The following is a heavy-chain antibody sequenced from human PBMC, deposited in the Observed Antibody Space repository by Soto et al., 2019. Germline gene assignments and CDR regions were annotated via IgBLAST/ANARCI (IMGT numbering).Heavy chain of an antibody. CDR2: ISTSGSTL. CDR1: GFSFSDYY. V-gene: IGHV3-11*01. D-gene: IGHD1-1*01. J-gene: IGHJ2*01. CDR3: VRISVRPRAIRTAPGRWYFDL. Sequence: QVQLVESGGGLVKPGGSLRLSCAASGFSFSDYYMSWIRQAPGKGLEWISYISTSGSTLFYAYSVKGRFTISRDNARNSLYLQIRSLRAEDTAVYYCVRISVRPRAIRTAPGRWYFDLWGRGALATVSS.